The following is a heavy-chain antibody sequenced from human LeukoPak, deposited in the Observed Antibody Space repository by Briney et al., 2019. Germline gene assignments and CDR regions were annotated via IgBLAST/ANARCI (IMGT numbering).Heavy chain of an antibody. J-gene: IGHJ4*02. CDR3: AKDTYSTSPYYFDY. V-gene: IGHV3-23*01. CDR2: ISSGGST. Sequence: GGSLRLSCAAAGFTFNNYAMSWVRQAPGKGLKWVSGISSGGSTYYADSVKGRFTISSDNSKNTLYLQMNSLRAEDTAVYYCAKDTYSTSPYYFDYWGQGTLVTVSS. D-gene: IGHD1-26*01. CDR1: GFTFNNYA.